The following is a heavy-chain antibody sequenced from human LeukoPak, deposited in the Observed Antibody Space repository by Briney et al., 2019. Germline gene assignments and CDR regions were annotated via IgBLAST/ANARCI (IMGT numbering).Heavy chain of an antibody. CDR1: GGSISSSSSY. D-gene: IGHD3-9*01. J-gene: IGHJ5*02. Sequence: SETLSLTCTVSGGSISSSSSYWGWIRQPPEKGLEWIGNIFYSRTTYYNPSLKSRVTISLDTSKNQFSLRLSSVTAADTAFYYCVRLPTGYPNWFDPWGQGTLVTVSS. CDR3: VRLPTGYPNWFDP. V-gene: IGHV4-39*01. CDR2: IFYSRTT.